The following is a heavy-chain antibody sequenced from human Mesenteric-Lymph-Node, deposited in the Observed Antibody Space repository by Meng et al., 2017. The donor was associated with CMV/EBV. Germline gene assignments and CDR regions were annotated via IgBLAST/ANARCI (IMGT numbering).Heavy chain of an antibody. D-gene: IGHD4-17*01. CDR3: AKVKDSMTTVTSFDY. V-gene: IGHV3-7*01. CDR1: GFTFSSYW. J-gene: IGHJ4*02. Sequence: GGSLRLSCTASGFTFSSYWMSWVRQAPGKGLEWVANINRDGSEKDYVDSVKGRFTMSRDNAKNSLYLQMNRLRAEDTAVYYCAKVKDSMTTVTSFDYWGQGTLVTVSS. CDR2: INRDGSEK.